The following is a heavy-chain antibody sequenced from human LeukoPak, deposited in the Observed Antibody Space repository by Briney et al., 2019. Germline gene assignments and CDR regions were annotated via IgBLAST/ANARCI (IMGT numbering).Heavy chain of an antibody. Sequence: SVNVSCKASGGTFSSYAISWVRQAPGQGLEWMGGIIPIFGTANYAQKFQGRVTITADESTSTAYMELSSLRSEDTAVYYCAVGRWGFGELSHTYFDYWGQGTLVTVSS. D-gene: IGHD3-10*01. CDR2: IIPIFGTA. J-gene: IGHJ4*02. CDR3: AVGRWGFGELSHTYFDY. V-gene: IGHV1-69*13. CDR1: GGTFSSYA.